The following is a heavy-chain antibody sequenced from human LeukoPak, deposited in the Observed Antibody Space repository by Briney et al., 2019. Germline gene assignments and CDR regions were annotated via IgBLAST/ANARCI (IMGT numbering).Heavy chain of an antibody. J-gene: IGHJ4*02. Sequence: ASVKVSCKASGYTFTDYYLHWVRQAPGQGLQWMGWINPNSGGTHYAQNFQGRVTMTRDTSISTAYMELRSLSSDDTAVYYCARVGGGLYGFLTGYDYWGQGTLVTVSS. V-gene: IGHV1-2*02. D-gene: IGHD3-9*01. CDR3: ARVGGGLYGFLTGYDY. CDR1: GYTFTDYY. CDR2: INPNSGGT.